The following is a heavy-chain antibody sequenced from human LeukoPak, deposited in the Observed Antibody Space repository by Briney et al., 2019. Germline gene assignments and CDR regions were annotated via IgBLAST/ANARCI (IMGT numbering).Heavy chain of an antibody. V-gene: IGHV4-59*08. Sequence: SETLSLTCTVSGGSISSYYWSWIRQPPGKGLEWIGYIYHSGSTNYNPSLKSRVTISVDTSKNQFSLKLSSVTAADTAVYYCAGAVAGTYFDYWAQGTLVTVSS. CDR3: AGAVAGTYFDY. CDR1: GGSISSYY. D-gene: IGHD6-19*01. CDR2: IYHSGST. J-gene: IGHJ4*02.